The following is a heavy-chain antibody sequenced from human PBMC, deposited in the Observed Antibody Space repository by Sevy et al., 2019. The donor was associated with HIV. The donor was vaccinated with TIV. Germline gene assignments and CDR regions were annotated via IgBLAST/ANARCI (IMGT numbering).Heavy chain of an antibody. CDR1: GFTFSSYS. CDR3: ARDSPYYYDSSGYYWG. CDR2: VRSSSSTI. V-gene: IGHV3-48*02. D-gene: IGHD3-22*01. Sequence: GGSLRLSCAASGFTFSSYSMNWVRQAPAKGLEWVSYVRSSSSTIDYADSVKGRFTISRDNAKNSLYLQMNSLRDEDTAVYYCARDSPYYYDSSGYYWGWGQGTLVTVSS. J-gene: IGHJ4*02.